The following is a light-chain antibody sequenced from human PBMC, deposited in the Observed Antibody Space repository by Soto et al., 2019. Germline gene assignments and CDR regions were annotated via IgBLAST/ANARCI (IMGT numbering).Light chain of an antibody. Sequence: IQMTQSPSTLSASVGDRVTITCRASQSIYSWLAWYQQKPGKAPKVLLYDASSLASGVPSRFSGSGSGTEFTLTISSLQPDDFANYYCQQYITYSPVTFGGGTKVDIK. CDR2: DAS. CDR1: QSIYSW. V-gene: IGKV1-5*01. CDR3: QQYITYSPVT. J-gene: IGKJ4*01.